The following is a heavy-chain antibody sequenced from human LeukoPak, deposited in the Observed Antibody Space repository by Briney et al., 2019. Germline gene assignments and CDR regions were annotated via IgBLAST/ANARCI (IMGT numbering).Heavy chain of an antibody. D-gene: IGHD3-22*01. CDR1: GFTFDDYT. CDR3: AKESSMIVVDSSFDY. Sequence: GGSLRLSCAASGFTFDDYTMHWVRQAPGKGLEWVSGISWNSGSIGYADSVKGRFTISRDNAKNSLYLQMNSLRAEGTALYYCAKESSMIVVDSSFDYWGQGTLVTVSS. CDR2: ISWNSGSI. J-gene: IGHJ4*02. V-gene: IGHV3-9*01.